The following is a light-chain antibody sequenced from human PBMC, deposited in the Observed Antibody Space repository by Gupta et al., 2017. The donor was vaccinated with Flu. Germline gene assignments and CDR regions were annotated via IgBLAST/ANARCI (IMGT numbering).Light chain of an antibody. Sequence: VTPGEPASISCRATQSLLHSNGYNYLGWYLQKPGQSPQLLIYLGSKRASGVPDKFSGSGSGTDFTLRISRVESEDVGVYYCRQVLEAPYTFGQGTQLEIK. CDR3: RQVLEAPYT. J-gene: IGKJ2*01. CDR1: QSLLHSNGYNY. CDR2: LGS. V-gene: IGKV2-28*01.